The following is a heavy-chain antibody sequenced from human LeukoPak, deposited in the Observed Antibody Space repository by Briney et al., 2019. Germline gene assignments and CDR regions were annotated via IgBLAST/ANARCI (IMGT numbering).Heavy chain of an antibody. CDR1: GFTFSSYA. V-gene: IGHV3-30-3*01. D-gene: IGHD6-19*01. CDR2: ISYDGSNK. Sequence: PGGSLRLSCAASGFTFSSYAMHWVRQAPGKGLEWVAVISYDGSNKYYADSVKGRFTISRDNAKNSLYLQMNSLRAEDTAVYYCARDPYSSGWYGNENYYWFDPWGQGTLVTVSS. CDR3: ARDPYSSGWYGNENYYWFDP. J-gene: IGHJ5*02.